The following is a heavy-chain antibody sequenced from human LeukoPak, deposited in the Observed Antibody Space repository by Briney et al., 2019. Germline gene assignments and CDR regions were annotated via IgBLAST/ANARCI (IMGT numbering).Heavy chain of an antibody. J-gene: IGHJ3*02. CDR1: GGTFSSYA. D-gene: IGHD5-12*01. V-gene: IGHV1-69*13. CDR3: ARDPLRGGDYDAFDI. Sequence: GASVKVSCKASGGTFSSYAISWVRQAPGQGLEWMGGIIPIFGTANYAQKFQGRVTITADESTSTAYMELSSLRSEDTAVYYCARDPLRGGDYDAFDIWGQGTMVTVSS. CDR2: IIPIFGTA.